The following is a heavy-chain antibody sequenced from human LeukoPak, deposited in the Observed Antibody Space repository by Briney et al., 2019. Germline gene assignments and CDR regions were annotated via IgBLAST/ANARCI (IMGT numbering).Heavy chain of an antibody. CDR1: GGSISSGGYY. J-gene: IGHJ4*02. D-gene: IGHD5-18*01. CDR2: IYYSGST. V-gene: IGHV4-31*03. CDR3: ARVGALHTGFDY. Sequence: SETLSLTCTVSGGSISSGGYYWSWIRQHPGKVLEWIGYIYYSGSTYYNPSLKSRVTISVDTSKNQFSLKLSSVTAADTAVYYCARVGALHTGFDYWGQGTLVTVSS.